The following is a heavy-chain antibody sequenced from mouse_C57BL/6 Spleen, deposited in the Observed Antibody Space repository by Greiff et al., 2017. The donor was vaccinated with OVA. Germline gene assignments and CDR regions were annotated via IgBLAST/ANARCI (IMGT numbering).Heavy chain of an antibody. J-gene: IGHJ1*03. CDR3: VALNFDV. Sequence: KESCKASGYTFTSYWMQWVKQRPGQGLEWIGEIDPSDSYTNYNQKFKGKATLTVDTSSSTAYMQLSSLTSEDSAVYYCVALNFDVWGTGTTVTVSS. V-gene: IGHV1-50*01. CDR2: IDPSDSYT. CDR1: GYTFTSYW.